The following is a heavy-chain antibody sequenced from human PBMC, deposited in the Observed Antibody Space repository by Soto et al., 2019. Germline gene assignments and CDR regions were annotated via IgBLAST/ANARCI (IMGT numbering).Heavy chain of an antibody. V-gene: IGHV2-5*01. CDR1: GFSLTTAGVA. Sequence: CGPTLVNPTQTLTLTCTFSGFSLTTAGVAVGWIRQPPGGALEWLALIYWNDDKRFSPSLKTRLTIAGDTSRNQVVLSLTNMDPGDTATYFCAHSNGGYEIIYFDFWGQGSPVTVSS. CDR3: AHSNGGYEIIYFDF. J-gene: IGHJ4*02. CDR2: IYWNDDK. D-gene: IGHD5-12*01.